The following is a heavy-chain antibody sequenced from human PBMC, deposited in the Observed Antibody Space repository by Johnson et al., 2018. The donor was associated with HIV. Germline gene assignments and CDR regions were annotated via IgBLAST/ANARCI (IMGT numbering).Heavy chain of an antibody. CDR1: GFTVSSNY. D-gene: IGHD6-19*01. V-gene: IGHV3-66*01. J-gene: IGHJ3*02. CDR2: IYSGGST. CDR3: ARASSGWSMGGAFDI. Sequence: VQLVESGGGLVQPGGSLRLSCAASGFTVSSNYMSWVRQAPGKGLEWVSVIYSGGSTYYADSVKGRFTISRDNSKNTLYLQMNSLRAEDTAVYYCARASSGWSMGGAFDIWGQGTMVSVSS.